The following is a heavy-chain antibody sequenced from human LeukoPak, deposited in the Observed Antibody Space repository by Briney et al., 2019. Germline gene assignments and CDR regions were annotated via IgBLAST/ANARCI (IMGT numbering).Heavy chain of an antibody. D-gene: IGHD5-18*01. Sequence: ASVKVSCKVSGYTLTELSMHWVRQAPGKGLEWMGGFDPEDGETIYAQKFQGRVTMTEDTSTDTAYMELSSLRSEDTAVYYCARANTAMVTYYYYYGMDVWGKGTTVTVSS. J-gene: IGHJ6*04. CDR1: GYTLTELS. CDR3: ARANTAMVTYYYYYGMDV. CDR2: FDPEDGET. V-gene: IGHV1-24*01.